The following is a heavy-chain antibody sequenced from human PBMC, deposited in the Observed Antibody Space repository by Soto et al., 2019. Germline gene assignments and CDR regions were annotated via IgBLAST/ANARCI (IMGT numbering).Heavy chain of an antibody. CDR2: MNPNSGNT. J-gene: IGHJ6*03. CDR1: GYTFPSPD. Sequence: AAVKSSCKASGYTFPSPDINWVRQATGQGLEWMGWMNPNSGNTGYAQKFQGRVTMTRNTSISTAYMELSSLRSEDTAVYYCARGSQLLVLRYYYYYTAVTGKG. CDR3: ARGSQLLVLRYYYYYTAV. D-gene: IGHD6-19*01. V-gene: IGHV1-8*01.